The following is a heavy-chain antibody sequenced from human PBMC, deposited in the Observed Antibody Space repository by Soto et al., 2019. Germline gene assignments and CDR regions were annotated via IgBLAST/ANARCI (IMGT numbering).Heavy chain of an antibody. J-gene: IGHJ5*02. V-gene: IGHV4-4*07. D-gene: IGHD2-21*02. CDR3: ARDQGVVVTADNWFDP. Sequence: SETLSLTCTVSGGSITDYSWVWIRQPAGKGLEWIGRIFSSGSTDYNPSLKGRITMSLDTSKNQFSLRLNSATATDTAVYFCARDQGVVVTADNWFDPWGQGILVTVSS. CDR1: GGSITDYS. CDR2: IFSSGST.